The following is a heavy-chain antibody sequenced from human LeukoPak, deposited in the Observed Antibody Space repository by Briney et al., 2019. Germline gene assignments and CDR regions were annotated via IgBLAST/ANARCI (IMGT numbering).Heavy chain of an antibody. J-gene: IGHJ4*02. CDR3: AKVGYGWYEVDY. CDR2: ISSSSSYI. V-gene: IGHV3-21*01. Sequence: GGSLRLSCAASGFTFSSYSMNWVRQAPGKGLEWVSSISSSSSYIYYADSVKGRFTISRDNAKNSLYLQMNSLRAEDTAVYYCAKVGYGWYEVDYWGQGTLVTVSS. CDR1: GFTFSSYS. D-gene: IGHD6-19*01.